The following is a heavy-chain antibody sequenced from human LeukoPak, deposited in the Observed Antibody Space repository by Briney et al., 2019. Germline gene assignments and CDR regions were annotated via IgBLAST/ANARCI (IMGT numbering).Heavy chain of an antibody. V-gene: IGHV4-59*08. CDR3: ARHRGVGALT. J-gene: IGHJ5*02. CDR2: IYYSGST. D-gene: IGHD3-10*01. Sequence: SETLSLTCTVSGGSISSYYWNWIRQPPGKGLEWIGNIYYSGSTNYNPSLKSRVTVSVDMSKNQFSLRLSSVTAADTAVYYCARHRGVGALTWGQGTLVTVSS. CDR1: GGSISSYY.